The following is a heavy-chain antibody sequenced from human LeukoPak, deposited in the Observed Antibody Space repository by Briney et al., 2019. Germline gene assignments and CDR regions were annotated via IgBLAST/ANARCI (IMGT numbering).Heavy chain of an antibody. CDR3: AKGGVIVYVGNY. D-gene: IGHD3-16*02. CDR1: GFTFSSYA. Sequence: PGGSLRLSCAASGFTFSSYAMSWVRQAPGKGLEWVSAISGSGGSTYHADSVKGRFTISRDNSKNTLYLQMNSLRAEDTAVYYCAKGGVIVYVGNYWGQGTLVTVSS. V-gene: IGHV3-23*01. J-gene: IGHJ4*02. CDR2: ISGSGGST.